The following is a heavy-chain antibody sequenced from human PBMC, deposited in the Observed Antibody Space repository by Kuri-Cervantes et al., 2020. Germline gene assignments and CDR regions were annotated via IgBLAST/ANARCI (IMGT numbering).Heavy chain of an antibody. CDR3: ARGAETMIDY. J-gene: IGHJ4*02. D-gene: IGHD3-22*01. CDR1: GGAFSGYY. CDR2: IKHSGSI. Sequence: SETLSLTCAVYGGAFSGYYWNWIRQPPGKGLEWIGEIKHSGSINYNPSLKSRVTISVDTSKNQFSLNLSFVTASDTAVYYCARGAETMIDYWGQGTLVTVSS. V-gene: IGHV4-34*01.